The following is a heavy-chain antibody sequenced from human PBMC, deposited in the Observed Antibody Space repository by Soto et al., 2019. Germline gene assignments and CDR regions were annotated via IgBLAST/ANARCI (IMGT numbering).Heavy chain of an antibody. Sequence: QVQLQQWGAGLLKPSETLSLTCAVYGGSFSGYYWSWIRQPPGKGLEWIGEINHSGSTNYNPSLKSRVTISVDTSKNQCSLKLSSVTAADTAVYYCARGRGSYYVDYWGQGTLVTVSS. CDR2: INHSGST. D-gene: IGHD3-16*01. CDR3: ARGRGSYYVDY. CDR1: GGSFSGYY. V-gene: IGHV4-34*01. J-gene: IGHJ4*02.